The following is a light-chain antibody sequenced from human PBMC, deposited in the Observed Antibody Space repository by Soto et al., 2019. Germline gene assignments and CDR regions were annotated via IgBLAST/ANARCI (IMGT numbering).Light chain of an antibody. Sequence: QSVLTQPPSASETPGQRVTISCSGSSSNIGSNYVYWYQQLPGTAPKLLIYRNNQRPSGVPDRFSGSKSGTSASLAISGLRSEDEADYYCAAWDDSLSGWVFGGGTKLTVL. CDR3: AAWDDSLSGWV. CDR1: SSNIGSNY. V-gene: IGLV1-47*01. J-gene: IGLJ3*02. CDR2: RNN.